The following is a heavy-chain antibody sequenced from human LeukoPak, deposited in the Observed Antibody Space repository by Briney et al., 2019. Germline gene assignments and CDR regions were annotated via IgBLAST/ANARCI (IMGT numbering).Heavy chain of an antibody. Sequence: GGSLRLSCAASGFTFSNAWMSWVRQAPGKGLEWVGRIKSKTDGGTTDYAAPVKGRFTISRDDSKNTLYLQMNSLKTEDTAVYYCTTFPYSRASGDAFDIWGQGTMVTVSS. J-gene: IGHJ3*02. CDR2: IKSKTDGGTT. CDR3: TTFPYSRASGDAFDI. D-gene: IGHD6-13*01. V-gene: IGHV3-15*01. CDR1: GFTFSNAW.